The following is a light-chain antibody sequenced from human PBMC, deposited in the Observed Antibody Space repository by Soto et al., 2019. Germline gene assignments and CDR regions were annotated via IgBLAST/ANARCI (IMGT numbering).Light chain of an antibody. CDR1: HSISVW. V-gene: IGKV1-5*01. Sequence: DIQMTQSPSTLSSSVGDRVTITCRASHSISVWLAWYQQKPGKAPKLLIYQASTLHSGVPSRFSGSGSGTEFTLTISSLQPEDFATYYYLQHNTYPWTFVQGTKVDIK. CDR3: LQHNTYPWT. J-gene: IGKJ1*01. CDR2: QAS.